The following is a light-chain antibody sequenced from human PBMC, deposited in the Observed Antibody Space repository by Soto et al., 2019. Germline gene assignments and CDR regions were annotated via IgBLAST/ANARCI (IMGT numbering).Light chain of an antibody. J-gene: IGLJ3*02. CDR2: DVS. CDR3: CSYAGSYTHWV. V-gene: IGLV2-11*01. Sequence: QSALTQPRSVSGSPGQSVTISCTGTSSDVGAYNYVSWYQKHPGKAPKLIIYDVSKRPSGVPDRFSGSKSGNTASLTISGLQAEDEADYHCCSYAGSYTHWVFGGGTKLTVL. CDR1: SSDVGAYNY.